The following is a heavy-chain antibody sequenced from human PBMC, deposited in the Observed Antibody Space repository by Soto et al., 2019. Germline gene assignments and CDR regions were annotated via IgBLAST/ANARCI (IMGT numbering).Heavy chain of an antibody. D-gene: IGHD3-10*01. CDR1: GFTFSNHW. CDR3: ANTDRGG. CDR2: IKQDGSEI. V-gene: IGHV3-7*01. J-gene: IGHJ4*02. Sequence: EVQLVESGGGLVQPGGSLRLSCAASGFTFSNHWMSWVRQAPGKGLEWVANIKQDGSEIYYVDSVKGRFSISRDNAKNSLYLQRNTLRAEDTAGYYWANTDRGGWGQGTLVTVSS.